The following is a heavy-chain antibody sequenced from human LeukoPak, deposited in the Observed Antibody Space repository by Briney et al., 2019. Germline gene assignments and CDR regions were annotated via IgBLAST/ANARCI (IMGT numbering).Heavy chain of an antibody. D-gene: IGHD4-11*01. CDR1: GYSFTSYW. CDR3: AGLFSHYMVVDY. CDR2: IYPGDSDT. V-gene: IGHV5-51*01. Sequence: GESLKISCKGSGYSFTSYWIGWVRQMPGKGLEWMGIIYPGDSDTRYSPSFQGQVTISADKSNRTAYLQWSSLEASDTAMFYCAGLFSHYMVVDYWGQGTLVTVSS. J-gene: IGHJ4*02.